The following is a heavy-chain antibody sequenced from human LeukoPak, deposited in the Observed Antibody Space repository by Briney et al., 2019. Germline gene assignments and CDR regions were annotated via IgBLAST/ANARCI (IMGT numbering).Heavy chain of an antibody. Sequence: GGSLRLFCAASGFTFSSYAMSWVRQAPGQGLEWVSAISGSGGSTYYADSVKGRFTISRDNSKNTLYLQMNSLRAEDTAVYYCAKDPLERRAYYFDYWGQGTLVTVSS. CDR3: AKDPLERRAYYFDY. V-gene: IGHV3-23*01. CDR1: GFTFSSYA. D-gene: IGHD1-1*01. CDR2: ISGSGGST. J-gene: IGHJ4*02.